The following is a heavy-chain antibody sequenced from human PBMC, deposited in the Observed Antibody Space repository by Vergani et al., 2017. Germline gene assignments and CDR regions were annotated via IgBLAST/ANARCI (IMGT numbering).Heavy chain of an antibody. J-gene: IGHJ4*02. Sequence: EVPLVPSGAAVKTPGASLTISCTGSGYSFTSYWIGWVRQLPGKGLEWMGIIYPGDSDTRYSPSFQGQVTISADKSISTAYLQWSSLKASDTAMYYCARQGSSGWEHFDYWGQGTLVTVSS. D-gene: IGHD6-19*01. CDR3: ARQGSSGWEHFDY. CDR2: IYPGDSDT. V-gene: IGHV5-51*01. CDR1: GYSFTSYW.